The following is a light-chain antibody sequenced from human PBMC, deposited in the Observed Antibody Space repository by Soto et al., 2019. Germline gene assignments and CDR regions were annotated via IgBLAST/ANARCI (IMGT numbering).Light chain of an antibody. CDR3: CSYAGSSTLV. J-gene: IGLJ3*02. CDR1: SSDVGSYNL. V-gene: IGLV2-23*01. CDR2: EGS. Sequence: QSALTQPASVSGSPGQSITISCTGTSSDVGSYNLVSWYRQHPGKAPKLMIYEGSKRPSGVSNRFSGSKSGNTASLTISGLQAEDEAYYYCCSYAGSSTLVFGGGTQLTVL.